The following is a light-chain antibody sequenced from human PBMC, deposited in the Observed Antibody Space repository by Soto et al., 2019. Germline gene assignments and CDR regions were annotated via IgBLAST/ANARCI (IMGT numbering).Light chain of an antibody. Sequence: DIQMTQSPSTLSASVGDRVTITCRASQSISSWLAWYQQKPGKAPKLLIYKASSLESGVPSRFSGSGSGTEFTLTISGLQPDDVSTYYCQQYNSYPWTVGQGTKVEIK. CDR2: KAS. V-gene: IGKV1-5*03. CDR3: QQYNSYPWT. CDR1: QSISSW. J-gene: IGKJ1*01.